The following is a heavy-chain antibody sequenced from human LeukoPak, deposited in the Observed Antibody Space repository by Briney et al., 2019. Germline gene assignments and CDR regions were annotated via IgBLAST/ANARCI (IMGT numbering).Heavy chain of an antibody. Sequence: SETLSLTCAVSGGSITNSNWWSWVRQPPGKGLEWIGEIYDSGSTNYNYNPSLKSRVIISVDKSKNQFSLRLSSVTAADTAVYYCARGRGYYDSSGYYQTATFDYWGQGTLVTVSS. J-gene: IGHJ4*02. CDR1: GGSITNSNW. V-gene: IGHV4-4*02. CDR3: ARGRGYYDSSGYYQTATFDY. D-gene: IGHD3-22*01. CDR2: IYDSGST.